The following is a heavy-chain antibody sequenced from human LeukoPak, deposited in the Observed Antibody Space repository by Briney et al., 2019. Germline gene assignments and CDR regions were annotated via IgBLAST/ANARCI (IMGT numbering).Heavy chain of an antibody. D-gene: IGHD2-2*01. CDR2: IYYSGST. Sequence: SETLSLTCTVSGGSISSYYWSWIRQPPGKGLEWIGYIYYSGSTNYNPSLKSRVTISVDTSKNQFSLKLSSVTAADTAVYYCARVCSSTSCYDYWXXGTLVTVSS. J-gene: IGHJ4*01. V-gene: IGHV4-59*01. CDR3: ARVCSSTSCYDY. CDR1: GGSISSYY.